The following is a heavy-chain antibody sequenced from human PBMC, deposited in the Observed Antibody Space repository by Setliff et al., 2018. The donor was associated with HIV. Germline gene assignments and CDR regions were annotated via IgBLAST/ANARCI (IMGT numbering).Heavy chain of an antibody. CDR3: ASKGGSENYPDSDAFDI. J-gene: IGHJ3*02. V-gene: IGHV1-69*13. CDR2: IIPIFGTA. Sequence: SVKVSCKASGGTFSSYAISWGRQAPGQGLEWMGGIIPIFGTANYAQKFQGRVTITADESTSTAYMELSSLRSEDTAVYYCASKGGSENYPDSDAFDIWGQGTLVTVSS. CDR1: GGTFSSYA. D-gene: IGHD3-10*01.